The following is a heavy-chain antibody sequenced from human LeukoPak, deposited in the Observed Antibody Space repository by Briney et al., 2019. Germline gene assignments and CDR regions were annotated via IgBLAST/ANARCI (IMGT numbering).Heavy chain of an antibody. Sequence: ASVKVSCKTSGGTFNNSAISWVRQAPGQGLEWVGGIMPLFGTEGYEQKFQGRDTITKDEDTRTVYLEQTRLTYSDTAVYYCARDVHGDYGSGWFDPWGQGTLVSVSS. V-gene: IGHV1-69*05. CDR2: IMPLFGTE. J-gene: IGHJ5*02. D-gene: IGHD4-17*01. CDR3: ARDVHGDYGSGWFDP. CDR1: GGTFNNSA.